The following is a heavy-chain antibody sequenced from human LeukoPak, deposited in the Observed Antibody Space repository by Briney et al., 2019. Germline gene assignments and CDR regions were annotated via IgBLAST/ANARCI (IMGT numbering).Heavy chain of an antibody. Sequence: PSETLSLTCAVYSGSFSDYYWSWIRQPPGRGLEWIGEINHGGSTNYNPSLKSRVTMSVDTSKNQFSLKLSSVTAADTAVYYCASSGVYDILTGLKFDYWGQGTLVTVSS. J-gene: IGHJ4*02. D-gene: IGHD3-9*01. V-gene: IGHV4-34*01. CDR1: SGSFSDYY. CDR2: INHGGST. CDR3: ASSGVYDILTGLKFDY.